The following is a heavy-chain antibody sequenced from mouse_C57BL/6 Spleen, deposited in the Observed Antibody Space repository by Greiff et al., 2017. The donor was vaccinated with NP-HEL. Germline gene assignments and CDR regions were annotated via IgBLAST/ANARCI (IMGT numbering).Heavy chain of an antibody. J-gene: IGHJ4*01. V-gene: IGHV1-15*01. CDR1: GYTFTDYE. Sequence: QVHVKQSGAELVRPGASVTLSCKASGYTFTDYEMHWVKQTPVHGLEWIGAIDPETGGTAYNQKFKGKAILTADKSSSTAYMELRSLTSEDSAVYYCTRSYYSTYAMDYWGQGTSVTVSS. D-gene: IGHD2-5*01. CDR2: IDPETGGT. CDR3: TRSYYSTYAMDY.